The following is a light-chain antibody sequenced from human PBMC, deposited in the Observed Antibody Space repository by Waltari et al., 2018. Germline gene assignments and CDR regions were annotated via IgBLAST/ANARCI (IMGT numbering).Light chain of an antibody. CDR2: DNN. J-gene: IGLJ2*01. CDR3: GTWDTDLSVV. V-gene: IGLV1-51*01. Sequence: QSVLTQPPSVSAAPGPQVTISCPGTGSNIGNNFVSWYQQLPGTAPKLLIYDNNKRPSGIPDRFSGSKSGTSATLVITGLQTGDEADYYCGTWDTDLSVVFGGGTQLTVL. CDR1: GSNIGNNF.